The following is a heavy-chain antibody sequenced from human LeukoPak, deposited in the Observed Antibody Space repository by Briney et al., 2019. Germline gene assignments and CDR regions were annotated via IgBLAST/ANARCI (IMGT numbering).Heavy chain of an antibody. V-gene: IGHV1-8*01. D-gene: IGHD5-12*01. CDR3: ARGRDIVATDLDY. CDR2: MNPNSGNT. J-gene: IGHJ4*02. Sequence: ASVKVSCKASGYTFTSYDINWVRQATGQGLEWMGWMNPNSGNTGYAQKFQGRVTMTRNTSISTAYMELSSLRSEDTAGYYCARGRDIVATDLDYWGQGTLVTVSS. CDR1: GYTFTSYD.